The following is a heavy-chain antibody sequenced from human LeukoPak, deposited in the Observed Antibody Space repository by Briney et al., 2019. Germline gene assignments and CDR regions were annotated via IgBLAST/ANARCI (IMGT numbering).Heavy chain of an antibody. D-gene: IGHD3-16*01. CDR3: ARGNYGYDWVYYYYMDV. J-gene: IGHJ6*03. Sequence: GASVKVSCKASGGTFSSYAISWVRQAPGQGLEWMGGIIPIFGTANYAQKFQGRVTITADKSTSTAYMELSSLRSEDTAVYYCARGNYGYDWVYYYYMDVWGKGTTVTVSS. V-gene: IGHV1-69*06. CDR1: GGTFSSYA. CDR2: IIPIFGTA.